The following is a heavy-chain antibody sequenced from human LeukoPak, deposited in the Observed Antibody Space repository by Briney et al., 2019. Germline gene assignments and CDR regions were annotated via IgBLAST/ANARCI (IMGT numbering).Heavy chain of an antibody. D-gene: IGHD5-12*01. V-gene: IGHV4-39*07. CDR1: GGSISSSSYY. Sequence: LETLSLTCTVSGGSISSSSYYWGWIRQPPGKGLEWIGSIYYSGSTNYNPSLKSRVTISVDTSKNQFSLKLSSVTAADTAVYYCASYGYSGYGEGEHPYYFDYWGQGTLVTVSS. CDR2: IYYSGST. J-gene: IGHJ4*02. CDR3: ASYGYSGYGEGEHPYYFDY.